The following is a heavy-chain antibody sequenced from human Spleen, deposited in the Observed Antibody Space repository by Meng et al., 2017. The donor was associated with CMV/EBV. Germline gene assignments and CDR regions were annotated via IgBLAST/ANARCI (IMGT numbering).Heavy chain of an antibody. CDR3: ARAYNQLDY. V-gene: IGHV3-48*04. CDR2: ISSSSSTI. J-gene: IGHJ4*02. D-gene: IGHD1-1*01. CDR1: GFTFDDYA. Sequence: GESLKISCAASGFTFDDYAMHWVRQGPGKGLEWVSYISSSSSTIYYADSVRGRFTISRDNAQNSLYLQMNSLRAEDTAVYYCARAYNQLDYWGQGTLVTVSS.